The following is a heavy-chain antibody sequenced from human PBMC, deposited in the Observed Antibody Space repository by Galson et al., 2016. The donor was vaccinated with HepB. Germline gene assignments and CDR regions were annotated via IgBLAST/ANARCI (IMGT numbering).Heavy chain of an antibody. Sequence: SCAASGFTFSDYYMNWIRQSPGKGLEWVSYSSGSSTYTHYADPAQRRFTISRDNSKNTLYLQMNSLGAEDTALYYCARGSRGWYGGKNNYYDVGVWGQGTTVTVSS. CDR3: ARGSRGWYGGKNNYYDVGV. CDR1: GFTFSDYY. V-gene: IGHV3-11*06. CDR2: SSGSSTYT. D-gene: IGHD6-19*01. J-gene: IGHJ6*02.